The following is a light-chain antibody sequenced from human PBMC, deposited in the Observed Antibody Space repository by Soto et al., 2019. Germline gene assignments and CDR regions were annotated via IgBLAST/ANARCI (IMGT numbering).Light chain of an antibody. CDR3: SSYTSNSTHV. J-gene: IGLJ1*01. Sequence: QSALTQPASVSGSPGQSITISCTGTSSDVGGYKYFSWYQQQPGKAPKLIIYEVSNRPSGVSNRFSGSKSGNTASLPISGLQAEDEADYYCSSYTSNSTHVFGTGTKVTVL. V-gene: IGLV2-14*01. CDR2: EVS. CDR1: SSDVGGYKY.